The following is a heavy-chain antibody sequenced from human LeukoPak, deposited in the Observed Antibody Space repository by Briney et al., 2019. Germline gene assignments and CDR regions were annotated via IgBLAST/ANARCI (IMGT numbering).Heavy chain of an antibody. CDR3: ARGPLGYSSTWYVAF. CDR1: GGSITGYY. V-gene: IGHV4-59*12. CDR2: IYYSGTT. D-gene: IGHD6-13*01. J-gene: IGHJ4*02. Sequence: SETLSLTCTVSGGSITGYYWTWIRQPPGKGLEWIGYIYYSGTTSYNPSLKSRVTMSVDKTKNQFSLKLSSVTAADTAVYYCARGPLGYSSTWYVAFWGQGTLVTVSS.